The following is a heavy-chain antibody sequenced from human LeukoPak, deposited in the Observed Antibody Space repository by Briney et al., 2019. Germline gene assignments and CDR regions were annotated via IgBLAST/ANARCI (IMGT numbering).Heavy chain of an antibody. Sequence: GASVKVSCKASGYTFTGSYIHWVRQAPGQGLEWMGWINPNSGYTDSAQSFQGRVTLTRDTSISTAYMELSSLRSDDTAVYYCARAVTLTDIDYWGQGTLDTVSS. CDR3: ARAVTLTDIDY. V-gene: IGHV1-2*02. J-gene: IGHJ4*02. D-gene: IGHD4-11*01. CDR1: GYTFTGSY. CDR2: INPNSGYT.